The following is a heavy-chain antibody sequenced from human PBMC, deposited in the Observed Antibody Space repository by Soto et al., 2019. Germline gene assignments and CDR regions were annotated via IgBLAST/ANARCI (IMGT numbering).Heavy chain of an antibody. Sequence: EVQLLGSGGGLIQPGGSLRLSCEASGFTFNSYAMSWVRQAPGKGLEWVSSITASGRNSYYADSVKGRFTISRDQSKNTLFLQMSSLRAEDTALYYCAKLTAYYDFWSGSDFDYWGQGALVTVSS. V-gene: IGHV3-23*01. D-gene: IGHD3-3*01. J-gene: IGHJ4*02. CDR2: ITASGRNS. CDR3: AKLTAYYDFWSGSDFDY. CDR1: GFTFNSYA.